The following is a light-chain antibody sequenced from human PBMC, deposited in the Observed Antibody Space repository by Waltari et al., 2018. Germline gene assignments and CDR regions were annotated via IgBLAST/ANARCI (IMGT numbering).Light chain of an antibody. CDR2: YVT. J-gene: IGLJ2*01. V-gene: IGLV2-14*03. CDR1: GRAAGPSEF. Sequence: QSALTQPASVSGSPGQSFTISCSRVGRAAGPSEFVSWHQPHPGKPTLVIIDYVTNRPSGVSDRFSASKSANTASLTISRLQPDDEADYYCSSQTLDGLVLFGGGTRLTVL. CDR3: SSQTLDGLVL.